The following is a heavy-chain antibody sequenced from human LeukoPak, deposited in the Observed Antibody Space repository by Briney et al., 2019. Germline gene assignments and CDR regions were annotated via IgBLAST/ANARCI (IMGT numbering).Heavy chain of an antibody. Sequence: GASVKVSCKASGYTFTSYYMHWVRQAPGQGFEWMGIINPSGGSTSYAQKFQGRVTMTRDTSTSTVYMELSSLRSEDTAVYYCARGWLEMATGTGVGDYWGQGTLVTVSS. CDR2: INPSGGST. CDR3: ARGWLEMATGTGVGDY. V-gene: IGHV1-46*01. J-gene: IGHJ4*02. CDR1: GYTFTSYY. D-gene: IGHD5-24*01.